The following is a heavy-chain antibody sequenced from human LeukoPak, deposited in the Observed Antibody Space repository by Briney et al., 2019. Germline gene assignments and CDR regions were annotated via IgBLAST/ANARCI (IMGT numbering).Heavy chain of an antibody. CDR3: ASEDYYDSSGYYSTN. D-gene: IGHD3-22*01. CDR1: GGSISGYY. V-gene: IGHV4-4*07. Sequence: SETLSLTCTVSGGSISGYYWSWIRQPAGKGLEWIGRIYTSGSTNYNPSLKSRVTMSVDTTKNQFSLKLSSVTAADTAVYYCASEDYYDSSGYYSTNWGQGTVVTVSS. J-gene: IGHJ4*02. CDR2: IYTSGST.